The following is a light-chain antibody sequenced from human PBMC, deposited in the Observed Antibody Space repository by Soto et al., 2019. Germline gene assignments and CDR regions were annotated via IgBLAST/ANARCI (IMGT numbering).Light chain of an antibody. V-gene: IGLV2-14*01. J-gene: IGLJ3*02. CDR3: SSYTSSTTVVV. Sequence: QSALTQPASVSGSPGQSITISCTGTRSDVGDYNYVSWYQQHPGKAPKLMIYDVSNRPSGISNRFSGSKSGNTASLTISGLQAEDEADYYCSSYTSSTTVVVFGGGTKLTVL. CDR2: DVS. CDR1: RSDVGDYNY.